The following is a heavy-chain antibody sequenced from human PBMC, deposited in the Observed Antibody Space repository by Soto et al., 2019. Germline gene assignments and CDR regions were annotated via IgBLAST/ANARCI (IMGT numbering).Heavy chain of an antibody. CDR2: INPILGIT. D-gene: IGHD6-13*01. J-gene: IGHJ3*02. V-gene: IGHV1-69*04. CDR3: KTFGSSWWNDAFDI. CDR1: GDPFSSGV. Sequence: SVKVSCXASGDPFSSGVINWGRQAPGQGLEWMGRINPILGITNYAQKFQGRVTMTRNTSTSTAYMELSSLRSEDTAVYYCKTFGSSWWNDAFDIWGQGTMVTVSS.